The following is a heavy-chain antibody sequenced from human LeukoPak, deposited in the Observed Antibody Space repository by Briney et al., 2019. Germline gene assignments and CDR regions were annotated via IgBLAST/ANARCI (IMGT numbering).Heavy chain of an antibody. J-gene: IGHJ4*02. CDR2: IYTSGST. Sequence: RPSETLSLTCAVYGGSFSRYYWTWIRQPPGKGLEWIGRIYTSGSTYYNPSLKSRVTISVDTSKNQFSLKLSSVTAADTAVYYCARVRIVGAMVFDYWGQGTLVTVSS. V-gene: IGHV4-59*10. D-gene: IGHD1-26*01. CDR3: ARVRIVGAMVFDY. CDR1: GGSFSRYY.